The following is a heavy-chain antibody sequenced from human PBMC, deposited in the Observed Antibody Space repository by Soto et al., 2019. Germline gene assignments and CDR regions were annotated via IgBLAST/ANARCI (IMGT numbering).Heavy chain of an antibody. J-gene: IGHJ3*02. Sequence: SQTLSLTCAISGDSVSSNSASWNLIRQSPSRGLEWLGRTYYRSKWYNDYAVSVKSRITINPDTSKNQFSLQLNSVTPEDTAVYYCARGKSGYSSSSRAFDIWGQGTMVTVSS. CDR1: GDSVSSNSAS. D-gene: IGHD6-6*01. V-gene: IGHV6-1*01. CDR2: TYYRSKWYN. CDR3: ARGKSGYSSSSRAFDI.